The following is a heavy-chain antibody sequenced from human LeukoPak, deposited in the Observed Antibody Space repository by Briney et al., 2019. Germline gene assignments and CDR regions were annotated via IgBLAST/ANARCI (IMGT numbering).Heavy chain of an antibody. V-gene: IGHV4-59*01. J-gene: IGHJ4*02. Sequence: SETLSDTCSVSDDSISGYYWSWIRQPPGRGLEWIGNIYYTGNTNYNPSLKSRVTISVDRSENQFSLKLSSVTAADTAMYFCARVAKWNYDLDYWGEGSLVTVSS. CDR2: IYYTGNT. CDR3: ARVAKWNYDLDY. D-gene: IGHD1-7*01. CDR1: DDSISGYY.